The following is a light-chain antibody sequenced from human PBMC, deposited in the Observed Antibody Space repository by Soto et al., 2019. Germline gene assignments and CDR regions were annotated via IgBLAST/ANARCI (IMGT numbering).Light chain of an antibody. J-gene: IGKJ1*01. CDR3: HQDFNLRWK. V-gene: IGKV3D-7*01. CDR1: QTVSRMY. CDR2: GTS. Sequence: EIVLTQSPVTLSLSPGERATLSCRASQTVSRMYLSWFQQKPGQAPRLLIYGTSTRATGIPVRFSGSGSGTDFTLTMSSLQPEDFEVYFCHQDFNLRWKFGKGTKVDI.